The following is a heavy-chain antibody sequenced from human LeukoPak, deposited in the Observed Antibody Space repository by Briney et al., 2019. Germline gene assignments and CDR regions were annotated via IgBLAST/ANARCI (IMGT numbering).Heavy chain of an antibody. Sequence: GGSLRLSCAASGFTFSTYGMHWVRQAPGKGLEWVANIKQDGSEKYYVDSVKGRFTISRDNAKNSLYLQMNSLRAEDTAVYYCARDAPEYSSGWYGATGGDYWGQGTLVTVSS. J-gene: IGHJ4*02. CDR1: GFTFSTYG. V-gene: IGHV3-7*01. D-gene: IGHD6-19*01. CDR3: ARDAPEYSSGWYGATGGDY. CDR2: IKQDGSEK.